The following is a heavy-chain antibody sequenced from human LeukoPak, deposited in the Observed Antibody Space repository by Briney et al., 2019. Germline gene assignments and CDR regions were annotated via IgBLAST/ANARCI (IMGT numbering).Heavy chain of an antibody. Sequence: PGGSLRLSCAASGFTFDDYGMSWVRQAPGKGLEWVSGINWNGGSTGYADSVKGRFTISRDNAKNSLYLQMNSLRAEDTALYYCAREQYQLLYGYYYMDVWDKGTTVTVSS. J-gene: IGHJ6*03. CDR3: AREQYQLLYGYYYMDV. V-gene: IGHV3-20*04. CDR2: INWNGGST. CDR1: GFTFDDYG. D-gene: IGHD2-2*02.